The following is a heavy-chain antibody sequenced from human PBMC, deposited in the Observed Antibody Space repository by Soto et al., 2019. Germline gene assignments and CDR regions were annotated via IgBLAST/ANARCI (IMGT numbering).Heavy chain of an antibody. CDR3: FGGNGGPQ. CDR2: IKPDGSAT. Sequence: PGGSLRLSCATSDFAFRNYLMNWVRQAPGKGLEWVANIKPDGSATNYVDSVKGRFTISRDNVRNSVSLQMNSLRVEDTAVYFCFGGNGGPQWGQGTLVTVSS. J-gene: IGHJ4*02. CDR1: DFAFRNYL. D-gene: IGHD3-16*01. V-gene: IGHV3-7*03.